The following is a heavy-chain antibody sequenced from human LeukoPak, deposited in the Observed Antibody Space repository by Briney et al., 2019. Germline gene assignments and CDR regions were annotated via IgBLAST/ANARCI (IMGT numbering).Heavy chain of an antibody. Sequence: PGGSLRLSCAVSGFTFTSSGMSWVRRTPTKGLEWISFIDTSSTTIRYADSVEGRFTISRDNAKNSVYLHMNSLRADDAGLYYCVTDWPAWWRLGTLVTVSS. CDR2: IDTSSTTI. CDR1: GFTFTSSG. J-gene: IGHJ4*02. CDR3: VTDWPAW. V-gene: IGHV3-48*01.